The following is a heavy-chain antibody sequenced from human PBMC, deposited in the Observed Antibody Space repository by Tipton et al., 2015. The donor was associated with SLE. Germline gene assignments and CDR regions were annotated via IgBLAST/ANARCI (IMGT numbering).Heavy chain of an antibody. V-gene: IGHV4-4*07. CDR2: IYSSGST. J-gene: IGHJ4*02. Sequence: TLSLTCTVSGDSIDHYFWSWIRQPAGKGLEWIGRIYSSGSTNYNPSLESRVTLSVDTSKKQFSLKLSSVTAADTAVYYCARRPVWGNYPYEDYWGQGTLVTVSS. CDR3: ARRPVWGNYPYEDY. CDR1: GDSIDHYF. D-gene: IGHD3-16*01.